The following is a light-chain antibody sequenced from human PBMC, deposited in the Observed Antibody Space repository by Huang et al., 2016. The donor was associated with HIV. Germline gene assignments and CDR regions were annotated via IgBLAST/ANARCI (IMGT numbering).Light chain of an antibody. CDR3: HQYGSPPFT. J-gene: IGKJ3*01. V-gene: IGKV3-20*01. Sequence: EIVLTQSPGTLSLSPGERATLSCRASQSISSSSLAWYLQKPGQAPTLLIHGAATRATEIPDRFSGSGSGTDVTLTISRREPEDFAVYYCHQYGSPPFTFGPGTKVDIK. CDR1: QSISSSS. CDR2: GAA.